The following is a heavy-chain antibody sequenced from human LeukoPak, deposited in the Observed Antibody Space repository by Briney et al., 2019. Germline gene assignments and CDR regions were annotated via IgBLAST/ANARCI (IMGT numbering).Heavy chain of an antibody. Sequence: ASVNVSCKASGGTFSSYAISWVRQAPGQGLEWMGGIIPIFGTANYAQKFQGRVTITADESTSTAYMELSSLRSEDTAVYYCASSGWVVVVPAAMFFWGQGTLVTVSS. CDR1: GGTFSSYA. CDR3: ASSGWVVVVPAAMFF. J-gene: IGHJ4*02. CDR2: IIPIFGTA. V-gene: IGHV1-69*13. D-gene: IGHD2-2*01.